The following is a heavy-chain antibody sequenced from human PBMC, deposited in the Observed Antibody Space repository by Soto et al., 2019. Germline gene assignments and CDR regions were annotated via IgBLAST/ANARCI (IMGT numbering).Heavy chain of an antibody. J-gene: IGHJ4*02. CDR2: IRSKAYGGTT. CDR3: TRESSHIPIGDCYDY. Sequence: GGSLRLSCTASGFTFGDYAMSWVRQAPGKGLEWVGFIRSKAYGGTTEYAASVKGRFTISRDDSKSIAYLQMNSLKTEDTAVYYCTRESSHIPIGDCYDYWGQGTLVTVSS. D-gene: IGHD3-3*01. CDR1: GFTFGDYA. V-gene: IGHV3-49*04.